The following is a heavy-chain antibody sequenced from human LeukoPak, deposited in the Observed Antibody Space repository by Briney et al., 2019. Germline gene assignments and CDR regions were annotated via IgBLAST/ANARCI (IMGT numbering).Heavy chain of an antibody. D-gene: IGHD1-26*01. CDR1: GYTFTSYY. J-gene: IGHJ4*02. Sequence: ASVTVSCTASGYTFTSYYMHWVRQAPGQGLEWMGIINPSGGSTIYAQKFQGRVTMTRDTSTSTVYMELSSLRSEDTAVYYCARPIVGATGFDYWGQGTLVTVSS. CDR2: INPSGGST. CDR3: ARPIVGATGFDY. V-gene: IGHV1-46*01.